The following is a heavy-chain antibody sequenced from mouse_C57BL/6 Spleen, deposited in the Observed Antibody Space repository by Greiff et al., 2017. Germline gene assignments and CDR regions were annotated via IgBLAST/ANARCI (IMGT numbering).Heavy chain of an antibody. CDR1: GYAFSSSW. D-gene: IGHD3-2*01. J-gene: IGHJ3*01. CDR2: IYPGDGDT. Sequence: VQLQQSGPELVKPGASVKISCKASGYAFSSSWMNWVKQRPGKGLEWIGRIYPGDGDTNYNGKFKGKATLTADKSSSTAYMQLSSLTSEDSAVYFGAGQIDSSEGFAYWGQGTLVTVSA. CDR3: AGQIDSSEGFAY. V-gene: IGHV1-82*01.